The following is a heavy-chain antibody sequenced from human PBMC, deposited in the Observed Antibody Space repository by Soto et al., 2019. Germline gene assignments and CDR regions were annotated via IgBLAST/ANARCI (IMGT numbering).Heavy chain of an antibody. J-gene: IGHJ6*02. CDR2: ISNSGNTI. Sequence: PGGSRRLSCVASGFVFRNYEMNWVRQAPGKGLEWISYISNSGNTIYVADSMRGRFTISRDNAKNSLFLQMNSLRADDKAVYYCARDIDNRDYYYGLDVWGQGTTVTVSS. D-gene: IGHD1-20*01. CDR3: ARDIDNRDYYYGLDV. CDR1: GFVFRNYE. V-gene: IGHV3-48*03.